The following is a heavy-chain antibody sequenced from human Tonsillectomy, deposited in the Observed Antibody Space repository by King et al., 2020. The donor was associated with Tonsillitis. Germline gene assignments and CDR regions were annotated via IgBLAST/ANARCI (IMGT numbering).Heavy chain of an antibody. CDR3: ARDRGYCSSTSCAFDY. V-gene: IGHV3-30*04. Sequence: VQLVESGGGVVQPGRSLRLSCAASGSTFSSYAMHWVRQAPGKGLEWVAVISYDGSNKYYAGSLKGRFTISRDNSKNTLNLQMNSLRAEDTAVYYCARDRGYCSSTSCAFDYWGQGTLVTVSS. CDR1: GSTFSSYA. D-gene: IGHD2-2*01. J-gene: IGHJ4*02. CDR2: ISYDGSNK.